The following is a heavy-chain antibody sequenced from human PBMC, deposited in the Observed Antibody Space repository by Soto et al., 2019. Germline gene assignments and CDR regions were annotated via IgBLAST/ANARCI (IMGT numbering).Heavy chain of an antibody. CDR2: ISGYNGNT. D-gene: IGHD1-26*01. V-gene: IGHV1-18*01. CDR1: GYTFTRYG. Sequence: QVQLVQSGGEVKKPGASVKVSCKASGYTFTRYGISWVRQAPGQGLEWMGWISGYNGNTNYAQKSQGRVTMTTDTSTSTAYMELRSQRFADTAVSYCAGGGEWELLSWGQGTLVTVSS. CDR3: AGGGEWELLS. J-gene: IGHJ5*02.